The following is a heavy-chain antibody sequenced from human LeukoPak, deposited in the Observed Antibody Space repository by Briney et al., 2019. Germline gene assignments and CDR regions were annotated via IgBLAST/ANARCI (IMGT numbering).Heavy chain of an antibody. D-gene: IGHD5-24*01. CDR3: ARAGEMATTFVRFDP. CDR2: IYYSGST. CDR1: GGSISSHY. Sequence: SETLSLTCTVSGGSISSHYWSWIRQPPGKGLEWIGYIYYSGSTNYNPSLKSRVTISVDTSKNQFSLKLSSVTAADTAVYYCARAGEMATTFVRFDPWGQGTLVTVSS. J-gene: IGHJ5*02. V-gene: IGHV4-59*11.